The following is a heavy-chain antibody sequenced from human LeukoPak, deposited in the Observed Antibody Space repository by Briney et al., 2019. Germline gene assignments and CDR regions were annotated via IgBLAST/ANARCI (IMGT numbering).Heavy chain of an antibody. CDR1: GFTFDDYA. V-gene: IGHV3-9*01. D-gene: IGHD3-22*01. Sequence: GGSLRLSCAASGFTFDDYAMHWVRQAPGKGLEWVSGISWNSGSIGYADSVKGRFTISRDNAKNSLYLQMNSLRAEDTALYYCAKDGNYDSSGAFDYWGQRTLVTVSS. J-gene: IGHJ4*02. CDR3: AKDGNYDSSGAFDY. CDR2: ISWNSGSI.